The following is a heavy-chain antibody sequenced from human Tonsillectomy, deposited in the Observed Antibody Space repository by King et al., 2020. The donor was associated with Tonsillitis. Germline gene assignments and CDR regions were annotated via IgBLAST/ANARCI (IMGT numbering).Heavy chain of an antibody. D-gene: IGHD1-26*01. CDR2: INHSGST. CDR3: ARGSGSYSIPY. Sequence: VQLRQWGAGLLKPSETLSLTCAVYGGSFSGYYWSWIRQPPGKGLEWIGEINHSGSTNYNPSLKSRVTISVDTSKNQFSLKLSSVTAADTAVYYCARGSGSYSIPYGGQGTLVTVSS. J-gene: IGHJ4*02. V-gene: IGHV4-34*01. CDR1: GGSFSGYY.